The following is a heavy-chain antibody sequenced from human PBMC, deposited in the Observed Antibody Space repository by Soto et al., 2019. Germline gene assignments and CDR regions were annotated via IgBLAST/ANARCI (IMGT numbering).Heavy chain of an antibody. Sequence: QVQLVQSGAEVKKPGASVKVSCKASGYTFTSYGISWVRQAPGQGLEWMGWISAYNGNTNYAQKLQGRVTMTTDTSTSTADMERRSLRSDDTAVYYCARSGGHVAVAGTVDYWGQGTLVTVSS. CDR2: ISAYNGNT. CDR3: ARSGGHVAVAGTVDY. V-gene: IGHV1-18*01. CDR1: GYTFTSYG. D-gene: IGHD6-19*01. J-gene: IGHJ4*02.